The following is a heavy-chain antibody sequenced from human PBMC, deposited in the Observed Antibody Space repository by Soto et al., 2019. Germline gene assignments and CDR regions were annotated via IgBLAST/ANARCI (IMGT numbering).Heavy chain of an antibody. CDR3: AKLITMVRGVIMDAFDI. Sequence: GGSLRLSCAASGFTFSSYGMHWVRQAPGKGLEWVAVISYDGSNKYYADSVKGRLTISRDNSKNTLYLQMNSLRGEDTAVYYCAKLITMVRGVIMDAFDIWGQGTMVTVSS. J-gene: IGHJ3*02. D-gene: IGHD3-10*01. CDR2: ISYDGSNK. V-gene: IGHV3-30*18. CDR1: GFTFSSYG.